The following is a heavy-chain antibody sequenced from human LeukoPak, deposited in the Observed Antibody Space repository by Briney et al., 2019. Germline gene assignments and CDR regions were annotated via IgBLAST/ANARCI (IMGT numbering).Heavy chain of an antibody. V-gene: IGHV4-59*01. CDR3: AREAGDAFDI. J-gene: IGHJ3*02. CDR2: IYYSGST. CDR1: GGSISSYY. Sequence: SETLSLTCTVSGGSISSYYWSWIRQPPGKGLEWIGYIYYSGSTNYNPSLKSRVAISVDTSKNQFSLKLSSVTAADTAVYYCAREAGDAFDIWGQGAMVTVSS.